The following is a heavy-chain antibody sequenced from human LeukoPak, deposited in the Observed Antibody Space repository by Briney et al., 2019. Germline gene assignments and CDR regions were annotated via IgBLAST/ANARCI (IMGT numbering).Heavy chain of an antibody. D-gene: IGHD5-18*01. J-gene: IGHJ6*02. Sequence: GGSLRLSCAASGFTFSNYWMSWVRQAPGKGLEWVANIKRDGSEKYYVDSVKGRFTISRDNAKNSLYLQMNSLRAADTTVYYCAPMAADTAMVGMDVWGQGTEVTVSS. V-gene: IGHV3-7*05. CDR2: IKRDGSEK. CDR3: APMAADTAMVGMDV. CDR1: GFTFSNYW.